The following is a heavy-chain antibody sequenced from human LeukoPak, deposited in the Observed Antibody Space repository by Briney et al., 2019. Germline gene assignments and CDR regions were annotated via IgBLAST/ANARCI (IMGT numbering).Heavy chain of an antibody. CDR3: ARETHYDILTGYFFDY. D-gene: IGHD3-9*01. CDR2: ISSSSSYI. CDR1: GFTFSSYS. V-gene: IGHV3-21*01. J-gene: IGHJ4*02. Sequence: PGGSLRLSCAASGFTFSSYSMNWVRQAPGKGLEWVSSISSSSSYIYYADSVKGRSTVSRDNAKNSLYLQMNSLRAEDTAVYYCARETHYDILTGYFFDYWGQGTLVTVSS.